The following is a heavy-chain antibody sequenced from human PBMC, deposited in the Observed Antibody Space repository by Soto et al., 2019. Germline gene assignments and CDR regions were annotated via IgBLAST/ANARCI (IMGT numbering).Heavy chain of an antibody. CDR1: CFTFSRYS. J-gene: IGHJ4*02. Sequence: VGSLRLSCAASCFTFSRYSMNWVRQAPGKGLEWVSSISSTTNYIYYADSMKGRFTVSRDNAKNSVYLDMNSLSAEDKAVYYCARESEDLTSNFDYWGQGTLVTVSS. CDR3: ARESEDLTSNFDY. V-gene: IGHV3-21*01. CDR2: ISSTTNYI.